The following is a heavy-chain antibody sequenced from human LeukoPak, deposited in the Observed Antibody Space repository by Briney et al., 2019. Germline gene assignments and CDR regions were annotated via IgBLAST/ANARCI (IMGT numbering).Heavy chain of an antibody. Sequence: SETLSLTCTVSGGSISSSIYHWAWIRQPPGKGLEWIGSVYYSGSTYYNPSLKSRVAISVDTSKNQFSLKLSSVTASDTAVYYCARHPYYYYGMDVWGQGTTVTVSS. CDR2: VYYSGST. CDR3: ARHPYYYYGMDV. J-gene: IGHJ6*02. CDR1: GGSISSSIYH. V-gene: IGHV4-39*01.